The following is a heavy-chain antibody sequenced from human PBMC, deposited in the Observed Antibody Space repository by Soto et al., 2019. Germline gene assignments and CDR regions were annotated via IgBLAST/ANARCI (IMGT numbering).Heavy chain of an antibody. CDR1: GFSLTTSGVG. V-gene: IGHV2-5*02. Sequence: QITLKESGPTVVKPTETLTLTCTFSGFSLTTSGVGVWWVRQSPGKPPEWLALIYWDDDKRYSPSLKSRPTLHKDSSKNLVVLTMANVEPADADTYYCAHGLLRTVFGLVTSTAIYFDFWGQGAPVVVSS. CDR3: AHGLLRTVFGLVTSTAIYFDF. D-gene: IGHD3-3*01. J-gene: IGHJ4*02. CDR2: IYWDDDK.